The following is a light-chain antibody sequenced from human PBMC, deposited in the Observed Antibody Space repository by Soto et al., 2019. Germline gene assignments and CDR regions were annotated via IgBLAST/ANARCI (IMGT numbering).Light chain of an antibody. Sequence: QSVLTQPASVSGSPGQSITISCTGTSSDVGTYNLVSWYQQHPGKAPKLMIYDVNKRPSGVSYRFSGSKSGSTASLTVSGLQAEDEADYYCCSYAGTYTWVFGGGTKVTVL. CDR1: SSDVGTYNL. CDR2: DVN. V-gene: IGLV2-23*02. CDR3: CSYAGTYTWV. J-gene: IGLJ3*02.